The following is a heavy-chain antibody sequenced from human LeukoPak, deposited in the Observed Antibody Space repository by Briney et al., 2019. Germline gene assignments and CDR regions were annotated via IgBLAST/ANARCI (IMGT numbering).Heavy chain of an antibody. CDR2: IYTSGST. CDR1: GGSISSGSYY. Sequence: PSETLSLTCTVSGGSISSGSYYWSWIRQPAGKGLEWIGRIYTSGSTNYNPSLKSRVTISVDTSKNQFSLKLSSVTAADTAVYYCARVGANQGFDYWGQGTLVTVSS. D-gene: IGHD1-26*01. V-gene: IGHV4-61*02. J-gene: IGHJ4*02. CDR3: ARVGANQGFDY.